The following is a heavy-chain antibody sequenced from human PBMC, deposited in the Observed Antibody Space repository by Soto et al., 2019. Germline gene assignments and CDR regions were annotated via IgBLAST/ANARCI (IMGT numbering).Heavy chain of an antibody. CDR3: ARGLSSPSAAGV. Sequence: QLQLQESGPGLVKPSETLSLTCAVSGGSVSSGGNYWGWIRQSPGKGLEWIGSVHDTGTTHYNPCLHSRVTISVDTYKTQFSLNVNSVTAADTAVYYCARGLSSPSAAGVWGQGTLVTVSS. V-gene: IGHV4-39*01. CDR2: VHDTGTT. J-gene: IGHJ4*02. D-gene: IGHD6-6*01. CDR1: GGSVSSGGNY.